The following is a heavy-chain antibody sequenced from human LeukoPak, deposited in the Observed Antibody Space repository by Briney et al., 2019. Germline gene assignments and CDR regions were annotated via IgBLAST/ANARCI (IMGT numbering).Heavy chain of an antibody. CDR3: ARAREQGGFDI. CDR2: IYHSGST. J-gene: IGHJ3*02. D-gene: IGHD1-26*01. V-gene: IGHV4-30-2*01. CDR1: GGSISSGGYY. Sequence: SETPSLTCTVSGGSISSGGYYWSWIRQPPGKGLEWIGYIYHSGSTYYNPSLKSRVTISVDRSKNQFSLKLSSVTAADTAVYYCARAREQGGFDIWGQGTMVTVSS.